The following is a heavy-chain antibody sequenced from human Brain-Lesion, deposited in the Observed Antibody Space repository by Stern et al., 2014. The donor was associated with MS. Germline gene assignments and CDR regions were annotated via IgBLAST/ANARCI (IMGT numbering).Heavy chain of an antibody. Sequence: EVHLVESGGGFVQPGGSLRLSCAASGFTFSNYWMNWVRQAPGQGLVWVSRVNNDGRRTSYADSVKGRFTMSRDNAKNTLYLQMNSLRVEDTAIYYCARGERWFDSWGQGTLVTVSS. J-gene: IGHJ5*01. CDR2: VNNDGRRT. D-gene: IGHD3-10*01. CDR3: ARGERWFDS. CDR1: GFTFSNYW. V-gene: IGHV3-74*02.